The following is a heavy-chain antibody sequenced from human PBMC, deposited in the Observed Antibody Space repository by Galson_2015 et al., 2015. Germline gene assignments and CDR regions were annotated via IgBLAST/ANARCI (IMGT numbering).Heavy chain of an antibody. D-gene: IGHD1/OR15-1a*01. CDR2: INNNGANT. CDR1: DFTFSTSG. V-gene: IGHV3-23*01. Sequence: TFSASDFTFSTSGMGWVRQAPGKGLEWVSTINNNGANTHYADSVNGRVTISRDNAKNTLYLHMNSLRAEDTAGEDGAKDEGGNNAGTGDYGGQRTLVTVSS. CDR3: AKDEGGNNAGTGDY. J-gene: IGHJ4*02.